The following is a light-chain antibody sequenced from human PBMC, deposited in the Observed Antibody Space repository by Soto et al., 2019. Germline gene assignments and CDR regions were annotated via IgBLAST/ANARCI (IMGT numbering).Light chain of an antibody. V-gene: IGKV3D-15*01. CDR3: QHYNNWVLT. CDR1: RSAGNN. Sequence: IVMTQSPATLSVSLGERVTLSCRASRSAGNNLAWYQQRVGKAPRLVIFDTSTRATGIPARFSGSGSETEFTLTINCLQAEDFAVYYCQHYNNWVLTFGGGTKVDIK. J-gene: IGKJ4*01. CDR2: DTS.